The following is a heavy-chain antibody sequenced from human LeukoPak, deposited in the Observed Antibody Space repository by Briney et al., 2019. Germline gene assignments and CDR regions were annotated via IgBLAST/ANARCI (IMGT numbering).Heavy chain of an antibody. CDR2: IKGDGSRR. V-gene: IGHV3-74*01. J-gene: IGHJ5*02. D-gene: IGHD4-11*01. Sequence: GGSLRLSCAASGFTFSSHWMHWVRQAPGKGLEWVSRIKGDGSRRDYADSVKGRFTISRDNAKNTLYLQMNSLRVEDTAVYYCARDHSPGWFGPWGQGTLVTVSS. CDR1: GFTFSSHW. CDR3: ARDHSPGWFGP.